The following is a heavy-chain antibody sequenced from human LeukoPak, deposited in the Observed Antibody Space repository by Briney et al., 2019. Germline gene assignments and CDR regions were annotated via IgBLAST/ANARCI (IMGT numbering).Heavy chain of an antibody. CDR2: MHPNSGNT. Sequence: ASVKVSCKASGYTFSNYDINWVRQTTGQGLEWMGWMHPNSGNTGLALKFQGRLTITRNISISTAYMELSSLTSEDTAVYYCAREGGYYGSGSFFDYWGQGTLVTASS. CDR1: GYTFSNYD. CDR3: AREGGYYGSGSFFDY. J-gene: IGHJ4*02. V-gene: IGHV1-8*03. D-gene: IGHD3-10*01.